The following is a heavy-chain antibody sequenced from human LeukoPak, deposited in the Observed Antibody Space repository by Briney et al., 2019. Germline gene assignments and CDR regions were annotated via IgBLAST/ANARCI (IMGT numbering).Heavy chain of an antibody. J-gene: IGHJ4*02. Sequence: KPSETLSLTCAVYGGSFSGYYWSWIRQPPGKGLEWIGEINHSGSTNYNPSLKSRVTISVDTSKNQFSLKLSSVTAADTAVYYCARGSVAGTSVYWGQGTLVTVSS. D-gene: IGHD6-19*01. CDR3: ARGSVAGTSVY. CDR2: INHSGST. CDR1: GGSFSGYY. V-gene: IGHV4-34*01.